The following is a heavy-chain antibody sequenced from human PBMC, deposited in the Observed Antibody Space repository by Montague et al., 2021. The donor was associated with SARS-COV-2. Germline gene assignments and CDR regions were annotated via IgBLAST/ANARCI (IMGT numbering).Heavy chain of an antibody. CDR1: GFSLSTSGMC. Sequence: PALVKPTQTLTLTCTFSGFSLSTSGMCVSWIRQPPGKALEWLARIDWDDDKYYSTSLKTRLTISKDTSKNQVVLTMTNMDPVDTATYYCARTPYYYDSSGFYYDAFDIWGQGTMVTVSS. V-gene: IGHV2-70*11. D-gene: IGHD3-22*01. CDR2: IDWDDDK. CDR3: ARTPYYYDSSGFYYDAFDI. J-gene: IGHJ3*02.